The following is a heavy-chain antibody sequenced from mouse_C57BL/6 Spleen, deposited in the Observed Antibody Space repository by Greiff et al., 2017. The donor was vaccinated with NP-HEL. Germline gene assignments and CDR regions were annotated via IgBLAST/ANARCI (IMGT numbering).Heavy chain of an antibody. Sequence: VQLQQSGPGLVQPPQSLSITCTVSGFSLTSYGVPWVRQSPGTGLGLLGVVWSGGGTDYNATFISRLSISKDNSKSQVFFKMNSLQADDTAIYYCAREDVWSVMDYWGQGTTVTVSS. CDR1: GFSLTSYG. CDR2: VWSGGGT. J-gene: IGHJ4*01. CDR3: AREDVWSVMDY. V-gene: IGHV2-2*01. D-gene: IGHD2-10*02.